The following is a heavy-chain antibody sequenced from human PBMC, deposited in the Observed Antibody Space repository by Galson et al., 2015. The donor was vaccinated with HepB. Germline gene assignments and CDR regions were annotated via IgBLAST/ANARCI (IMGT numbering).Heavy chain of an antibody. D-gene: IGHD6-6*01. CDR2: ISYDGSNK. CDR3: AKDLHSSSPDY. CDR1: GFTFSSYG. V-gene: IGHV3-30*18. Sequence: SLRLSCAASGFTFSSYGMHWVRQAPGKGLEWVAVISYDGSNKYYADSVKGRFTISRDNSKNTLYLQMNSLRAEDTAVYYCAKDLHSSSPDYWGQGTLVTVSS. J-gene: IGHJ4*02.